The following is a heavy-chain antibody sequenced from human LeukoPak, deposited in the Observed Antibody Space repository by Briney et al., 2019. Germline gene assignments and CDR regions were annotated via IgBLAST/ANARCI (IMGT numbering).Heavy chain of an antibody. J-gene: IGHJ4*02. CDR3: ARDFHYDYVWGNYRSRGPFDY. V-gene: IGHV3-48*03. Sequence: PGGSLRLSCAASGFTFSSYEMNWVRRAPGKGLELVSYISSSGSTIYYADSVKGRFTISRDNAKNSLYLQMNSLRAEDTAVYYCARDFHYDYVWGNYRSRGPFDYWGQGTLVTVSS. CDR2: ISSSGSTI. CDR1: GFTFSSYE. D-gene: IGHD3-16*02.